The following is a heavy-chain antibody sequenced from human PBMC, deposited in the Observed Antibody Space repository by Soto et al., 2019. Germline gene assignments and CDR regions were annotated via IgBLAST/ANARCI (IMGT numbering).Heavy chain of an antibody. Sequence: SETLSLTCSVSGGSVSDKTYYWSWIRQPPGKRLEWIGYVYYSGTTNYNPSLKSRVTISVDLSKNRFSLRLSSVTTADTALYYCARTTTVPNTLRSRYFFDYWGQGTLVTVSS. J-gene: IGHJ4*02. D-gene: IGHD4-17*01. V-gene: IGHV4-61*01. CDR2: VYYSGTT. CDR1: GGSVSDKTYY. CDR3: ARTTTVPNTLRSRYFFDY.